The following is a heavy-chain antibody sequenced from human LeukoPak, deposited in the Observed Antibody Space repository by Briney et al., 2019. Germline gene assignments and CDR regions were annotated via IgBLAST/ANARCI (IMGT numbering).Heavy chain of an antibody. CDR1: GYTFISYG. J-gene: IGHJ4*02. CDR2: ISAYNGNT. CDR3: VLCFGELYYFDY. V-gene: IGHV1-18*01. Sequence: ASVKVSCKTSGYTFISYGISWVRQAPGQGLEWMGWISAYNGNTNYAQKLQGRVTMTTDTSTSTAYMELRSLRSDDTAVYYCVLCFGELYYFDYWGREPLVTASS. D-gene: IGHD3-10*01.